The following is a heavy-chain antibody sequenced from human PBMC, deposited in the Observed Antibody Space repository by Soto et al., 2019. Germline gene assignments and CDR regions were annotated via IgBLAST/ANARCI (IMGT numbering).Heavy chain of an antibody. Sequence: GESLKISCNGSGYSFACYWITWVRQKPGKGLEWMGRIDPSDSQTYYSPSFRGHVTISVAKSITTTSLQWNSLRASDTAMYFCARQNGLSYYWFDLWGQGTRVTVSS. CDR3: ARQNGLSYYWFDL. D-gene: IGHD3-10*01. CDR1: GYSFACYW. V-gene: IGHV5-10-1*01. CDR2: IDPSDSQT. J-gene: IGHJ5*01.